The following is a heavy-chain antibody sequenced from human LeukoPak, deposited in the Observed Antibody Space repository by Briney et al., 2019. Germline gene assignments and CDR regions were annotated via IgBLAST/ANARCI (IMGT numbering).Heavy chain of an antibody. V-gene: IGHV3-33*01. D-gene: IGHD3-22*01. CDR3: ARAGQGRYYDSSGYYMLDY. J-gene: IGHJ4*02. Sequence: RPGGSLRLSCAASGFTFSSYGMHWVRQAPGKGLEWVAVIWYDGSNKYYADSVKGRFTISRDNSKNTLYLQMNSLRAEDTAVYYCARAGQGRYYDSSGYYMLDYWGQGTLVTVSS. CDR2: IWYDGSNK. CDR1: GFTFSSYG.